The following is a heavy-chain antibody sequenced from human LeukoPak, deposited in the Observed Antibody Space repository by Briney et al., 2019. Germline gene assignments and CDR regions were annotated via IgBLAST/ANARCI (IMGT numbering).Heavy chain of an antibody. J-gene: IGHJ4*02. Sequence: PGGSLRLSCAASGFTFSSYAMSWVRQGPGKGLEWVSTIGGNGDSTYYADSVKGRFTISRDNSKNTLYLQMNSLRAEDTALYFCAKKAQYNGNYPLDYWGQGTLVTVSS. CDR3: AKKAQYNGNYPLDY. CDR1: GFTFSSYA. D-gene: IGHD1-26*01. CDR2: IGGNGDST. V-gene: IGHV3-23*01.